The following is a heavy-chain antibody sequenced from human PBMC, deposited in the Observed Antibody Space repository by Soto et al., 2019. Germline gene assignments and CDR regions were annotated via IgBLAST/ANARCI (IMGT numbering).Heavy chain of an antibody. J-gene: IGHJ6*02. CDR2: TYYRSKWYN. Sequence: SQTLSLTCAISGDSVSSNSAAWNWIRQSPSRGLEWLGRTYYRSKWYNDYAVSVKSRITINPDTSKNQFSLQLNSVTPEDTAVYYCARDSSHITGTTGVYPDQYYYYGMDVWGQGTTVTGSS. CDR1: GDSVSSNSAA. CDR3: ARDSSHITGTTGVYPDQYYYYGMDV. D-gene: IGHD1-7*01. V-gene: IGHV6-1*01.